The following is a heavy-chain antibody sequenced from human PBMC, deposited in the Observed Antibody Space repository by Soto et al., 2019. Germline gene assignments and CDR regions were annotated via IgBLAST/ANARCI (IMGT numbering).Heavy chain of an antibody. D-gene: IGHD6-6*01. V-gene: IGHV3-30*18. CDR2: ISYDGSNK. Sequence: QVQLVESGGGVVQPGRSLRLSCAASGFTFSSYGMHWVRQAPGKGLEWVAVISYDGSNKYYADSVKGRFTISRDNSKNTLYLQMNILRAEDTAVYYCAKEVYEYSSSPADYGGQGTLVTVSS. J-gene: IGHJ4*02. CDR3: AKEVYEYSSSPADY. CDR1: GFTFSSYG.